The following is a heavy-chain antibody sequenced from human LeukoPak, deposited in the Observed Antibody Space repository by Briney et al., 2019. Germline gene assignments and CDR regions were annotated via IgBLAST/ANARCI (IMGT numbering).Heavy chain of an antibody. V-gene: IGHV4-59*01. J-gene: IGHJ5*02. D-gene: IGHD6-6*01. CDR3: ARGRIAARRGYNWFDP. CDR2: IYYSGST. Sequence: SETLSLTCTVSGGSISSYYWSWLRQPPGKGLEWIGYIYYSGSTNYNPSLKSRVTISVDTSKNQFSLKLSSVTAADTAVYYCARGRIAARRGYNWFDPWGQGTLVTVSS. CDR1: GGSISSYY.